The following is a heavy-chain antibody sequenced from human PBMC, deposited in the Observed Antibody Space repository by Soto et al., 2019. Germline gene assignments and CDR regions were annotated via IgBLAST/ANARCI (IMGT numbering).Heavy chain of an antibody. D-gene: IGHD2-15*01. V-gene: IGHV3-73*01. CDR2: VRSKSNNYAT. J-gene: IGHJ4*02. Sequence: DVQVVKSGGGLVQPGGSLKLSCAASGFAFNDSAMHWVRQASGKGLEWVARVRSKSNNYATAYPASVKGRFIVSRDDSMGTTSLQMNSLKPEDTAIYYCTNNFVWGQGVLVNVS. CDR1: GFAFNDSA. CDR3: TNNFV.